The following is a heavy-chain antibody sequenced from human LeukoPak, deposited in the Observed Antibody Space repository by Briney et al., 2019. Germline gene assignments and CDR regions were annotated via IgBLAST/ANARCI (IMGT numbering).Heavy chain of an antibody. V-gene: IGHV3-23*01. Sequence: GGSLRLSCAASGFTFSSYATSWVRQAPGKGLEWVSAISGSGGSTYYADSVKGRFTISRDNSKNTLYLQMNSLRAEDTAVYYCARALFGESYYYYYMDVWGKGTTVTVSS. CDR2: ISGSGGST. D-gene: IGHD3-10*01. CDR3: ARALFGESYYYYYMDV. J-gene: IGHJ6*03. CDR1: GFTFSSYA.